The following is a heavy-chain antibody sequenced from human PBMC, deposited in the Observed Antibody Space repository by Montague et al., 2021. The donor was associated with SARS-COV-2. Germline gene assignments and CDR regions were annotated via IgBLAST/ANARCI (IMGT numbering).Heavy chain of an antibody. CDR2: IHFTGTT. Sequence: SETLSLTCSVSDASISTSNYCGWLRQPPGKGLEWFASIHFTGTTYYKTSLKSRVTISVDTSKNQFSLKLTSPTAADTAIYFCGRERKDGYDRFFDYWGQGTLVTVSS. J-gene: IGHJ4*02. D-gene: IGHD5-12*01. CDR1: DASISTSNY. V-gene: IGHV4-39*07. CDR3: GRERKDGYDRFFDY.